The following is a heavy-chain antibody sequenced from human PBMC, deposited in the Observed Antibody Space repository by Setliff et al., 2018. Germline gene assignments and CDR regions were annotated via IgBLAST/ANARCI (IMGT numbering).Heavy chain of an antibody. CDR2: ISGSGLST. CDR1: GFTFSNYA. CDR3: AKGQGFYDSSATAWWVY. D-gene: IGHD3-22*01. V-gene: IGHV3-23*01. Sequence: GESLKISCAASGFTFSNYAMTWVRQAPGKGLEWVSAISGSGLSTSYADSVKGRFTISRDNSKNTLFLQMHCLRAEDTAVYYCAKGQGFYDSSATAWWVYWGQGTLVTVSS. J-gene: IGHJ4*02.